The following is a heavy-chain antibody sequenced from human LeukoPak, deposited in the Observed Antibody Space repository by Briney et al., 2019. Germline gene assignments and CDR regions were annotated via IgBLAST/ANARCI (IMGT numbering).Heavy chain of an antibody. CDR1: GGTFSSYA. Sequence: SVKVSCKASGGTFSSYAISWVRQAPGQGLEWMGGIIPIFGTANYAQKFQGRVTITADESTSTAYMELSSLRSEDTAVYYRARLLRYLDWTHNGSFDYWGQGTLVTVSS. J-gene: IGHJ4*02. D-gene: IGHD3-9*01. CDR3: ARLLRYLDWTHNGSFDY. CDR2: IIPIFGTA. V-gene: IGHV1-69*13.